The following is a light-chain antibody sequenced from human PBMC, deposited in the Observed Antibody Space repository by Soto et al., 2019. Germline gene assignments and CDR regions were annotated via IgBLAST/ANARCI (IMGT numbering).Light chain of an antibody. CDR1: QGISNY. J-gene: IGKJ3*01. Sequence: DIPMTQSPSSLSASVGDRVTITCRASQGISNYLAWYQQKPGKVPKLLIYAASTLQSGVPSRFSGSGSGTDFTLTISSLQPEDVATYYCQKYNSALPVTFGPGTKVDIK. CDR3: QKYNSALPVT. CDR2: AAS. V-gene: IGKV1-27*01.